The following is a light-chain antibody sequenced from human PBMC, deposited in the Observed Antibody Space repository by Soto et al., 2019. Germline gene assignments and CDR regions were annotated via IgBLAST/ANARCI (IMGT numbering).Light chain of an antibody. CDR2: AAS. Sequence: DIQLTQSPSFLSASVGDRVTITCRASKGIYTNLAWYQQKPGKVPKLLIYAASTLQSGVPSRFSGSVSGTEYTLTVSILQPEDITTYCCQKLNSYPRTFVQGTRVEMK. CDR1: KGIYTN. J-gene: IGKJ1*01. V-gene: IGKV1-9*01. CDR3: QKLNSYPRT.